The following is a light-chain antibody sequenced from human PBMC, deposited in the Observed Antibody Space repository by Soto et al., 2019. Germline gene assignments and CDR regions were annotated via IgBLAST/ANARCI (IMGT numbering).Light chain of an antibody. CDR3: QQYNNWPLT. V-gene: IGKV3-15*01. J-gene: IGKJ5*01. CDR1: QSVSSN. CDR2: GAS. Sequence: ELELKPGPAPLSLSPGARATLSCRASQSVSSNLAWYQQKPGQAPRLLIYGASSRATGIPVRFSGCGSGTEFTLTISNLQSEDFAVYYCQQYNNWPLTFGLGTRLEIK.